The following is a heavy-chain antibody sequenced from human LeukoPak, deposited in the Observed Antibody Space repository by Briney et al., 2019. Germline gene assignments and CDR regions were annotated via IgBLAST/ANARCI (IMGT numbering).Heavy chain of an antibody. Sequence: RASVKVSCKASGYTFTNDDISWVRQATGQGLEWIGKMNPNSGNTGYAQKFQGRVTMTRSTSVSTAHMELNSLTSEDTAVYFCARSAPGTGYTAWGQGTLVTVSS. V-gene: IGHV1-8*01. J-gene: IGHJ4*02. CDR3: ARSAPGTGYTA. CDR1: GYTFTNDD. D-gene: IGHD3-9*01. CDR2: MNPNSGNT.